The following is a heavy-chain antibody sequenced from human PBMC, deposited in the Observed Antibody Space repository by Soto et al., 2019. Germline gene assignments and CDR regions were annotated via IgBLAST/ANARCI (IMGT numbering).Heavy chain of an antibody. J-gene: IGHJ4*02. V-gene: IGHV3-21*01. CDR3: ARDDLGRAAGNFDY. CDR2: ISSSSSYI. Sequence: EVQLVESGGGLVKPGGSLRLSCAASGFTFSSYSMNWVRQAPGKGLEWVSSISSSSSYIYYADSVKGRFTISRDNAKNSLYLQMNSLRAVDTAVYYCARDDLGRAAGNFDYWGQGTLVTVSS. CDR1: GFTFSSYS. D-gene: IGHD6-25*01.